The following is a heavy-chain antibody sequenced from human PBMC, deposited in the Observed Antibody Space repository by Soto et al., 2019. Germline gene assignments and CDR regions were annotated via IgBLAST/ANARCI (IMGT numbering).Heavy chain of an antibody. Sequence: EVQLVESGGGLVQPGGSLRPSCADAGFILRNYWMSWVRQAPGMGLQWVASIKEDGSEKYYVDPVKGRFTISRENAKNSLYLQMNSLRAEDTAVYYCARYRSLDPWGQGILVTVSS. CDR2: IKEDGSEK. V-gene: IGHV3-7*03. J-gene: IGHJ5*02. CDR1: GFILRNYW. CDR3: ARYRSLDP. D-gene: IGHD3-16*02.